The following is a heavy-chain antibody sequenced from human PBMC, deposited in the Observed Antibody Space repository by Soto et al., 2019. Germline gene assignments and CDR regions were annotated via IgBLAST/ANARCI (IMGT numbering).Heavy chain of an antibody. D-gene: IGHD4-17*01. CDR2: IYYSGST. CDR1: GGYIMSYD. V-gene: IGHV4-59*01. CDR3: ASLGATTVGTGSAFDI. J-gene: IGHJ3*02. Sequence: PLETLSLTYRVSGGYIMSYDWSLIRQPPGKGLEWIGYIYYSGSTNYNPSLKSRVTISVDTSKNQFSLKLSSVTAADTAVYYCASLGATTVGTGSAFDIWGQGTMVTVSS.